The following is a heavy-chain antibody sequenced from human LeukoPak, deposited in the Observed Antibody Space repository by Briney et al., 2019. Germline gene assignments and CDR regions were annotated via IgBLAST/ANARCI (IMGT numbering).Heavy chain of an antibody. CDR3: ARHLLNGLVPAALGY. CDR2: IYPGDSDT. D-gene: IGHD2-2*01. V-gene: IGHV5-51*01. CDR1: GYSFTSYW. J-gene: IGHJ4*02. Sequence: PGESLKISCKGSGYSFTSYWIGWVRQMPGKGLEWMGIIYPGDSDTRYSPSFQGQVTISADKSISTAYLQWSSLKASDTAMYYCARHLLNGLVPAALGYWGQGTLVTVSS.